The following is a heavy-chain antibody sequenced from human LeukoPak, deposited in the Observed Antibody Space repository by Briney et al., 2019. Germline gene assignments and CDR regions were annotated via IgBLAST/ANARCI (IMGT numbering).Heavy chain of an antibody. CDR1: GGALSSNH. D-gene: IGHD3-22*01. CDR3: AGTYYFDSSGHYFGGNGFDI. J-gene: IGHJ3*02. CDR2: ISYRGNT. Sequence: PSETLSLTCTVSGGALSSNHWSWIRQSPGRGLEWLGHISYRGNTDYNPALKSRVTISVDMFYNQFSLKLSSVTAADTAVYYCAGTYYFDSSGHYFGGNGFDIWGQGTMVTVSS. V-gene: IGHV4-59*12.